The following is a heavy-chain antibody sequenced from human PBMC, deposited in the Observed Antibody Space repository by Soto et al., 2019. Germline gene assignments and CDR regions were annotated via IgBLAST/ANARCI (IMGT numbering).Heavy chain of an antibody. CDR1: GGSISSYY. J-gene: IGHJ3*01. D-gene: IGHD3-10*01. CDR2: IYYSGST. V-gene: IGHV4-59*01. Sequence: SETLSLTCTVSGGSISSYYWSWIRQPPGKGLEWIGYIYYSGSTNYNPSLKSRVTISVDTSKNQFSLKLSSVTAADTAVYYWARVWGGAFDFWGQGTRGTVAS. CDR3: ARVWGGAFDF.